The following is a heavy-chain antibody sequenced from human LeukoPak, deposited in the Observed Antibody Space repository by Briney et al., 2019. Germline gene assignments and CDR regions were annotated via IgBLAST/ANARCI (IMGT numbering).Heavy chain of an antibody. CDR2: MYYSGYT. V-gene: IGHV4-59*03. CDR1: GGSISSYY. D-gene: IGHD1-26*01. Sequence: PSETLSLTCTVPGGSISSYYWSWIRQPPGKGLEWIGYMYYSGYTNYNPSFKSRVTVSMDTSKNQFSLKLSSVTAADTAVYYCAGDSGVGPITGGAFNIWGQGTMVTVSS. J-gene: IGHJ3*02. CDR3: AGDSGVGPITGGAFNI.